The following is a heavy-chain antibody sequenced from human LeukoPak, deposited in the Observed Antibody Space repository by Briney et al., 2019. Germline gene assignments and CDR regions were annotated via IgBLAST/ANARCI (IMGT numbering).Heavy chain of an antibody. CDR3: ARGSVYYDYVWGSYRYDAFDI. CDR2: INHSGST. D-gene: IGHD3-16*02. CDR1: GGSFSDYY. V-gene: IGHV4-34*01. Sequence: SETLSLTCAVYGGSFSDYYWSWIRQPPGKGLEWIGEINHSGSTNCNPSLKSRVTISVDTSKNQFSLKLSSVTAADTAVYYCARGSVYYDYVWGSYRYDAFDIWGQGTMVTVSS. J-gene: IGHJ3*02.